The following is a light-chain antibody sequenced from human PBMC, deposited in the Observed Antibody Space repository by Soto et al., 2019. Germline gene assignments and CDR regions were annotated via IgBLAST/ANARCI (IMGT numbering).Light chain of an antibody. CDR3: QSYGNSVNHVV. CDR2: GDN. V-gene: IGLV1-40*01. J-gene: IGLJ2*01. CDR1: SSNIGSFYD. Sequence: QSVLTQPPSVSGAPRQRVTIPFTGSSSNIGSFYDGHWYQQLPGTVPKLLIYGDNNRPSGVPDRFSGSKSGTAASLAITGLQAEDEADYCCQSYGNSVNHVVFGGGTKRTVL.